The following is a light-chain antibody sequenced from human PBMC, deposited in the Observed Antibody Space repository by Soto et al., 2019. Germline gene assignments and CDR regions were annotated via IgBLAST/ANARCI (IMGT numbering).Light chain of an antibody. Sequence: QSVLTQPRSVSGSPGQSVTISCTGTNSVVGGYNYVSWYQQHPGKAPKLIIYDVTKRPSGVPDRFSGFKSGNTASLTISGLQAEDEADYSCCSHAGTYIYVFGTGTKVTV. CDR2: DVT. CDR3: CSHAGTYIYV. J-gene: IGLJ1*01. V-gene: IGLV2-11*01. CDR1: NSVVGGYNY.